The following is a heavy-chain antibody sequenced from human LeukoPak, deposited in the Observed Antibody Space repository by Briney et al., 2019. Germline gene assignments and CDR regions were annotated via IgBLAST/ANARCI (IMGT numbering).Heavy chain of an antibody. CDR1: GFTFSTYW. CDR2: IYYSGST. J-gene: IGHJ3*02. D-gene: IGHD3-16*01. Sequence: PGGSLRLSCAASGFTFSTYWMSWVRQAPGKGLEWIEYIYYSGSTNYNPSLKSRVTISVDTSKNQFSLKLSSVTAADTAVYYCATYGGARRAFDIWGQGTMVTVSS. V-gene: IGHV4-59*01. CDR3: ATYGGARRAFDI.